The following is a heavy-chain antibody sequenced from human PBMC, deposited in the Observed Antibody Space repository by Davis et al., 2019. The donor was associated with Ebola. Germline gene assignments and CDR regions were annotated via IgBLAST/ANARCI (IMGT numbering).Heavy chain of an antibody. CDR2: INPSGGRK. CDR1: GYTSTSNY. Sequence: ASVKVSCKASGYTSTSNYMHWVRQAPGQGLEWRGIINPSGGRKSYAQKFQGRVTMTRDPSTSTVYMELSSLRSEDTAVYYCARCRERITIFGSARLYGMDVWGQGTTVTVSS. CDR3: ARCRERITIFGSARLYGMDV. V-gene: IGHV1-46*01. J-gene: IGHJ6*02. D-gene: IGHD3-3*01.